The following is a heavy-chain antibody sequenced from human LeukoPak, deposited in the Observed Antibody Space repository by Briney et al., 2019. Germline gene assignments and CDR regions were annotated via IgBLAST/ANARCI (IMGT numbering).Heavy chain of an antibody. D-gene: IGHD3-10*01. CDR1: GYTFTSYG. CDR3: ARECPSVITMVRGVIYWFDP. CDR2: ISAYNGNT. Sequence: ASVKVSCKASGYTFTSYGISWVRQAPGQGLEWMGWISAYNGNTNYAQKLQGRVTMTTDTSTSTAYMELRSLRSDDTAVYYCARECPSVITMVRGVIYWFDPWGQGTLVTVSS. V-gene: IGHV1-18*01. J-gene: IGHJ5*02.